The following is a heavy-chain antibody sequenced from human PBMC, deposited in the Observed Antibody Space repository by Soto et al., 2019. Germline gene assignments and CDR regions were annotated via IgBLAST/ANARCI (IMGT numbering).Heavy chain of an antibody. Sequence: QAQLVQSGAELKKPGASVKVSCRASGYTFTAFYIHWMRQAPGQGLEWLGWINPNIGGTNYAQKIQGRVTVTRETSVNTAYMDLSSLKSDDTAVYYCAREGPLSGGDYFGMDVWGQGTTVTVSS. CDR1: GYTFTAFY. CDR2: INPNIGGT. CDR3: AREGPLSGGDYFGMDV. D-gene: IGHD3-10*01. J-gene: IGHJ6*01. V-gene: IGHV1-2*02.